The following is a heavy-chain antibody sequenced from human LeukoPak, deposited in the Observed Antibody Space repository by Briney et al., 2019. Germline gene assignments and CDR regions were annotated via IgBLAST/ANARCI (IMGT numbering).Heavy chain of an antibody. CDR3: TRYNNDHFDY. CDR2: ITGSGSPL. CDR1: GFTFSDYY. J-gene: IGHJ4*02. D-gene: IGHD1-1*01. Sequence: GGSLRLSCAASGFTFSDYYMSWIRQPPGKGLEWVSAITGSGSPLDNADSVEDRFTISRDNSKSTMSVQMDDLRAEDTAVYYCTRYNNDHFDYWGQGTLVTVSS. V-gene: IGHV3-11*04.